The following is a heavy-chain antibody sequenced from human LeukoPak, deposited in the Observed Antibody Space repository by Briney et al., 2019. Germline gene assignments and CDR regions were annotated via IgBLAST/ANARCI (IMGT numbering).Heavy chain of an antibody. D-gene: IGHD1-1*01. J-gene: IGHJ4*02. CDR3: ARASDWNVDY. V-gene: IGHV1-18*01. CDR2: ISPYNGAT. Sequence: ASVKVSCKASGYTFTTYGFTWIRQAPGQGLEWLGWISPYNGATEYAQNLQDRVSMTTDTSTNTAYIEVRSLKSDDTAVYYCARASDWNVDYWGQGTLVTVSS. CDR1: GYTFTTYG.